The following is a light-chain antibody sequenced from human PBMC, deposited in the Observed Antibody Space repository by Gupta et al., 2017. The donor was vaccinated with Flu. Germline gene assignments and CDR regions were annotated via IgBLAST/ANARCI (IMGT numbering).Light chain of an antibody. CDR3: QQYDSYPYA. V-gene: IGKV1-5*03. CDR1: QSISSW. CDR2: KAS. Sequence: PSTLSASVGDRVTITCRASQSISSWLAWYQQKPGKAPKVLIYKASSLESGVSSRFSGSGSGTEFTLTISSLQPDDFATYYCQQYDSYPYAFGQGTKLEIK. J-gene: IGKJ2*01.